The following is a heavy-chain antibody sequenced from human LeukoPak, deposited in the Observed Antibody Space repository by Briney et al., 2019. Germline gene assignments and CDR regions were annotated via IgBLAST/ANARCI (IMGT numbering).Heavy chain of an antibody. J-gene: IGHJ6*03. CDR3: ARLYRFGYLDV. CDR1: GVSVSLYY. V-gene: IGHV4-4*09. CDR2: LYTSGYT. D-gene: IGHD3-16*02. Sequence: KPSETLSLNCSVSGVSVSLYYWTWIRQSPGKGLEWIGYLYTSGYTNYNPSLKSRLTISEDTSYNQFSLMLSSVTAANSAVYYCARLYRFGYLDVWGRGTTVTVSS.